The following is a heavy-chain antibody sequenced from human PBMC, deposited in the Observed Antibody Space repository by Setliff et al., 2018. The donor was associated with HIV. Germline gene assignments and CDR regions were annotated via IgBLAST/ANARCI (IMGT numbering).Heavy chain of an antibody. J-gene: IGHJ4*02. V-gene: IGHV3-30*04. D-gene: IGHD3-22*01. CDR2: ISYDGSNK. Sequence: GGSLRLSCAASGFTFSTYAMHWVRQAPGKGLEWVSVISYDGSNKYYADSVKGRFTISRDNSKNTLYLQMNSLRAEDTAVYYCAKDWDDSSGTGPHPSDYWGQGTLVTVSS. CDR3: AKDWDDSSGTGPHPSDY. CDR1: GFTFSTYA.